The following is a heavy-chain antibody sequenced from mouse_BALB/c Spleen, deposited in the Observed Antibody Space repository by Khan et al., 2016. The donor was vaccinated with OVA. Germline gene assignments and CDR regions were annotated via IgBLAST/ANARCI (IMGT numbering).Heavy chain of an antibody. J-gene: IGHJ4*01. D-gene: IGHD2-13*01. Sequence: QVQLKESGPGLVAPSQSLSITCSVSGFSLITYGVHWVRQSPGKGLEWLGIIWAGGSTNYNSALMSRLSISKDNSKSQVFLKMNSLQTDDTAMYXCARETAYYGDYEAMDYWGQGTSVTVSS. CDR2: IWAGGST. V-gene: IGHV2-9*02. CDR3: ARETAYYGDYEAMDY. CDR1: GFSLITYG.